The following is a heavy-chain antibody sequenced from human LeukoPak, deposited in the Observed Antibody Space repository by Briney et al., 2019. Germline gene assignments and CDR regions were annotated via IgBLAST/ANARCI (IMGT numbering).Heavy chain of an antibody. CDR1: GGSISSYY. V-gene: IGHV4-59*01. CDR3: ARDSGYYDSSVVL. CDR2: IYYSGST. Sequence: PSETLSLTCTVSGGSISSYYWSWIRQPPGKGLEWIGYIYYSGSTNYNPSLKSRVTISVDTSKNQFSLKLSSVTAADTAVYYCARDSGYYDSSVVLWGRGTLVTVSS. J-gene: IGHJ2*01. D-gene: IGHD3-22*01.